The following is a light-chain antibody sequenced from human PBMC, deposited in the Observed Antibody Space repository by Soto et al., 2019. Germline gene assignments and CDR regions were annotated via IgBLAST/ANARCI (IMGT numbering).Light chain of an antibody. CDR1: QSISSY. CDR3: QQSYSTPIT. V-gene: IGKV1-39*01. J-gene: IGKJ5*01. Sequence: DIHWTHSPSFLSASVLYRVSITCLASQSISSYLNWYQQKPGKAPKLLIYAASSLQSGVPSRFSGSGSGTDFTLTISSLQPEDFATYYCQQSYSTPITFGQGTRLEIK. CDR2: AAS.